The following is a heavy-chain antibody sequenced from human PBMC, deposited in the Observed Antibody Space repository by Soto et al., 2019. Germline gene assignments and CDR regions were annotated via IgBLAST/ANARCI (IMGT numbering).Heavy chain of an antibody. CDR2: IDPSDSYT. CDR3: ARLGDCSGGSCFSRYYYYGMDV. CDR1: GYSFTSYW. J-gene: IGHJ6*02. D-gene: IGHD2-15*01. Sequence: GESLKISCQGSGYSFTSYWISWVRQVPGKGLEWMGRIDPSDSYTNYSPSFQGHVTISADKSISTAYLQWSSLKASDSAIYYCARLGDCSGGSCFSRYYYYGMDVWGQGTTVTVSS. V-gene: IGHV5-10-1*01.